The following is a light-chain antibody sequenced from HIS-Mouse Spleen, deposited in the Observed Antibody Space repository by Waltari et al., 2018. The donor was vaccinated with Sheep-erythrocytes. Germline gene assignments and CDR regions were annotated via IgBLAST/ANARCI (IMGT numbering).Light chain of an antibody. CDR1: SSNIGSNP. Sequence: QSVLTHPPSASGTPGQRVTLPCSGRSSNIGSNPVNWYQQLPGTAPKLLIYSNNQRPSGVPDRFAGSKSGTSASLAISGLQSEDEADYYCAAWEDSLNGWVFGGGTKLTVL. CDR3: AAWEDSLNGWV. V-gene: IGLV1-44*01. J-gene: IGLJ3*02. CDR2: SNN.